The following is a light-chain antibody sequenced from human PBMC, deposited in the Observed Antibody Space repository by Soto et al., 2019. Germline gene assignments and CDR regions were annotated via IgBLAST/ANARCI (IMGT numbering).Light chain of an antibody. CDR1: SGVVGGHNF. CDR2: DVT. J-gene: IGLJ1*01. CDR3: CSYASSTSHV. V-gene: IGLV2-14*01. Sequence: QSALTQPASVSGSPGQSITISCTGTSGVVGGHNFVSWYQQYPGKAPKLMIHDVTARPSGVSIRFSGSKSGTTASLTISGLQPEDEADYYCCSYASSTSHVFGAGTKVTVL.